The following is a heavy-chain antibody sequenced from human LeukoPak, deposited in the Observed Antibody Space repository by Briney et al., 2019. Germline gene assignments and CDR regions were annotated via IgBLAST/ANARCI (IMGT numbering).Heavy chain of an antibody. CDR1: GYSFTSYW. CDR2: IYPGDSDT. J-gene: IGHJ3*02. D-gene: IGHD4-11*01. V-gene: IGHV5-51*01. CDR3: ARQWDYSVFDI. Sequence: NHGEPLKISCKGSGYSFTSYWIGWVRQMPGKGLDWMGIIYPGDSDTRYSPSFQGQVTISADKSISTAYLQWSSLKASDTAMYYCARQWDYSVFDIWGQGTMVTVSS.